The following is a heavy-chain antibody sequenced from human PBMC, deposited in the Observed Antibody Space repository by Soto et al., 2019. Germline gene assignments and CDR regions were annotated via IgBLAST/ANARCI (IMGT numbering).Heavy chain of an antibody. Sequence: GGSLRLSCAASRFTFSTYEMNWVRQTPGKGLEWVSYISTSGSTVYYADSVKGRFTISRDNTRNSLYLQMNSLRDEDTALYYCVRYCSTTLCNGVATRTFDYWGQGTLVTVSS. D-gene: IGHD2-2*01. V-gene: IGHV3-48*03. CDR2: ISTSGSTV. CDR3: VRYCSTTLCNGVATRTFDY. CDR1: RFTFSTYE. J-gene: IGHJ4*02.